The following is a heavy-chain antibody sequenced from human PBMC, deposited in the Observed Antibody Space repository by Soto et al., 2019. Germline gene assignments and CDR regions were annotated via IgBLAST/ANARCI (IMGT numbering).Heavy chain of an antibody. Sequence: EVQLLESGGGLVQPGGSLRLSCAASGFTFSSYAMSWVRQAPGKGLEWVSAISGSGGSTYYADSVKGRFTISRDNSKNTLYLQMNSLRAEDTAVYYCARDTLERPYSSGWYFWSRGYYYYGMDVWGQGTTVTVSS. D-gene: IGHD6-19*01. CDR2: ISGSGGST. CDR3: ARDTLERPYSSGWYFWSRGYYYYGMDV. J-gene: IGHJ6*02. V-gene: IGHV3-23*01. CDR1: GFTFSSYA.